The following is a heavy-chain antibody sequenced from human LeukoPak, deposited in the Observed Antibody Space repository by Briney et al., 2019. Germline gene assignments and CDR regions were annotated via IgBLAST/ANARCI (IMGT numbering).Heavy chain of an antibody. CDR2: ISGGGGST. J-gene: IGHJ4*02. CDR3: AKGGKWDVTPFDY. D-gene: IGHD1-26*01. CDR1: GFTFTSYS. Sequence: GGSLRLSCAASGFTFTSYSMNWVRQAPGKGLEWVSTISGGGGSTYYADSVKGRFTISRDNSKNTLYLQVYSLRAEDTAVYYCAKGGKWDVTPFDYWGQGTLVTVSS. V-gene: IGHV3-23*01.